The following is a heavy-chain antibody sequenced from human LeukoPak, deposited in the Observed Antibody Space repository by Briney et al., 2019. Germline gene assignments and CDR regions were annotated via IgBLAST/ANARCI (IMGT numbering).Heavy chain of an antibody. Sequence: AAVKVSCKGSGGTFSSYAISWVRQAPGQGLEWMGWVNTNTGNPTYAQGFTGRFVFSLDTSVSTAYLQISSLKAEDTAVYYCASPRMEHLLWFGELSTWGQGTLVTVSS. CDR1: GGTFSSYA. V-gene: IGHV7-4-1*02. CDR3: ASPRMEHLLWFGELST. D-gene: IGHD3-10*01. J-gene: IGHJ5*02. CDR2: VNTNTGNP.